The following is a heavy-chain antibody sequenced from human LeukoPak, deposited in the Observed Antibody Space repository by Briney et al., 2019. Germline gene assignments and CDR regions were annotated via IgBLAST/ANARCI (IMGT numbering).Heavy chain of an antibody. CDR2: IYYSGST. CDR3: ARGVKSLHNGGNPAYFAS. CDR1: GGSISSSYY. D-gene: IGHD4-23*01. J-gene: IGHJ4*02. Sequence: PSETLSLTCTVSGGSISSSYYWSWIRQPPGKGLEWIGYIYYSGSTNYNPSLESRVTISADTSKNHFSLKLSSVTAADTAVYYCARGVKSLHNGGNPAYFASWGQGTLVTVSS. V-gene: IGHV4-61*03.